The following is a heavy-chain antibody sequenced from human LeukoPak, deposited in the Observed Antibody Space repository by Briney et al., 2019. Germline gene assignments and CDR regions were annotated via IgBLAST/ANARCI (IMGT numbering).Heavy chain of an antibody. CDR1: GFTFRSCW. J-gene: IGHJ4*02. CDR2: IKQDGSEK. V-gene: IGHV3-7*03. Sequence: PGGFLRLSYAASGFTFRSCWMSWVRQAPGKGLEWVANIKQDGSEKYYVDSVKGRFTISRDNAKNSLYLQMNSLRAEDTAVYYCARARLWLLERKYYFDYWGQGTLVTVSS. D-gene: IGHD3-9*01. CDR3: ARARLWLLERKYYFDY.